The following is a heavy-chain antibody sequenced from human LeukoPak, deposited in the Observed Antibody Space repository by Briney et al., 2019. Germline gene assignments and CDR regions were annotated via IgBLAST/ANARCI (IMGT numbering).Heavy chain of an antibody. CDR1: GYTFTNYY. Sequence: ASVKVSCKASGYTFTNYYMYWVRQAPGQGLEWVGLINPSGGSTNYAQKFQGRVTVTRDMSTSTVYMEVNSLRAEDTAIYYCATYRQVLLPFESWGQGTLVTVSS. V-gene: IGHV1-46*01. CDR3: ATYRQVLLPFES. CDR2: INPSGGST. J-gene: IGHJ4*02. D-gene: IGHD2-8*02.